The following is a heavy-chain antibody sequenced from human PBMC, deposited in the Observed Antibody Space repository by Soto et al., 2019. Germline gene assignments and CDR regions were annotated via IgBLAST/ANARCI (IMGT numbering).Heavy chain of an antibody. V-gene: IGHV3-21*01. Sequence: GSLSLSRAASGFTFRSYSMHWVRQAPGKGLEWVSSISSSSSYIYYADSAKGRFTISRDNAKNSLYLQMNSLRAEDTAVYYCARDEFGWFDPWGQGTLVTVSS. D-gene: IGHD3-10*01. J-gene: IGHJ5*02. CDR1: GFTFRSYS. CDR2: ISSSSSYI. CDR3: ARDEFGWFDP.